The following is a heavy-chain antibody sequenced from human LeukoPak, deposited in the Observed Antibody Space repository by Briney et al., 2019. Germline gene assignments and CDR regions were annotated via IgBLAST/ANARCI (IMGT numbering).Heavy chain of an antibody. Sequence: GGSLRLSCAASGFTFSSYWMSWVHQAPGKGLEWVANIKQDGSEKYYVDSVKGRFTISGDNAKNSLYLQMNSLRAEDTAVYYCARDSTGYYYGSGSPQSVEFNWFDPWGQGTLVTVSS. CDR1: GFTFSSYW. D-gene: IGHD3-10*01. V-gene: IGHV3-7*01. CDR3: ARDSTGYYYGSGSPQSVEFNWFDP. CDR2: IKQDGSEK. J-gene: IGHJ5*02.